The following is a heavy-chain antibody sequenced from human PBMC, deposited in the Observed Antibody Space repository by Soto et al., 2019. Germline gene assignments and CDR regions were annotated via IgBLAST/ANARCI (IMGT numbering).Heavy chain of an antibody. V-gene: IGHV1-18*04. CDR3: ARVGGSFQKWGSSFLSFDY. CDR1: GYPFTSYG. J-gene: IGHJ4*02. Sequence: ASVKVSCKASGYPFTSYGISWVRQAPGQGLEWMGWISAYNGNTNYAQKLQGRVTMTTDTSTSTAYMGLRSLRSDDTAVYYCARVGGSFQKWGSSFLSFDYWGQGTLVTVSS. D-gene: IGHD6-6*01. CDR2: ISAYNGNT.